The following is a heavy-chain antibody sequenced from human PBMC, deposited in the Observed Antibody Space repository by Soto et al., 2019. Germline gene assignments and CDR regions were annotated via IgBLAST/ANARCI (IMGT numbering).Heavy chain of an antibody. CDR1: GYTFTSYA. J-gene: IGHJ4*02. CDR3: SRDAPPEDY. CDR2: ISAYNGNT. Sequence: QVQLVQSGAEVKKPGASVKVSCKASGYTFTSYAISWVRQAPGQGLEWMGWISAYNGNTHYAQKLKGRVTMTTDTSMSPAYMALRSLRFYDTAVYHSSRDAPPEDYWCQGTLVTVSS. V-gene: IGHV1-18*01.